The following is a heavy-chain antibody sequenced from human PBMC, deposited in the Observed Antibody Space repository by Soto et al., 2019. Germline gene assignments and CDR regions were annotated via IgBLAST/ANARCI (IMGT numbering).Heavy chain of an antibody. CDR2: ISDSGGNS. J-gene: IGHJ1*01. CDR3: AKASSDRAEYFQH. Sequence: GGSLRLSCAASGCTFISYAMSWVRQAPGKGLEWVSVISDSGGNSYYADSVKGRFTISRDNSKNTLYLQMNSLRAEDTAVYFCAKASSDRAEYFQHWGQGTLVTVSS. D-gene: IGHD6-6*01. V-gene: IGHV3-23*01. CDR1: GCTFISYA.